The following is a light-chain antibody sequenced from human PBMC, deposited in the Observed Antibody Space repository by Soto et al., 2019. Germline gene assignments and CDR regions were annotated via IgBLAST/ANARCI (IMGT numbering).Light chain of an antibody. J-gene: IGKJ4*01. CDR3: QQRSDWPPSLT. CDR1: QSVRNS. V-gene: IGKV3-11*01. Sequence: EIVLTQSPATLSSFPGDRVTLSCRASQSVRNSLAWYQQKPGQAPRLLIYAASHRATGIPTRFSGSGSGTDFILTITSLEPEDVAVYYCQQRSDWPPSLTFGGGTKVDIK. CDR2: AAS.